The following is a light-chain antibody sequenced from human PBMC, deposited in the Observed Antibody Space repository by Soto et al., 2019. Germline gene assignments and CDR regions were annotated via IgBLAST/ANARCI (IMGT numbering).Light chain of an antibody. Sequence: EIVLTQSPGTLSLSPGERATLSCRASQSVSSSYLAWYQQKPGQAPRLLIYDASNRATGIPARFSGSGSGTEFTLTISSLQSEDFAVYSCQQYNSWPRTFGQGTKVDIK. CDR3: QQYNSWPRT. CDR2: DAS. J-gene: IGKJ1*01. CDR1: QSVSSSY. V-gene: IGKV3-20*01.